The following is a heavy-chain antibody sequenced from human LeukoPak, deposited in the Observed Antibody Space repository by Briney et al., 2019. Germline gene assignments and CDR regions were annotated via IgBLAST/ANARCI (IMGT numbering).Heavy chain of an antibody. CDR1: GGSISGADYY. Sequence: SETLSLTCTVSGGSISGADYYWSWIRQPPGKGLEWIGYVYYSGSTYYSPSLKSRLTISVDTSKNQFSLKLNSVTAADTAVYYCARGGGGSSTVTTYWFDPWGQRALVTVSS. D-gene: IGHD4-17*01. CDR2: VYYSGST. J-gene: IGHJ5*02. V-gene: IGHV4-30-4*01. CDR3: ARGGGGSSTVTTYWFDP.